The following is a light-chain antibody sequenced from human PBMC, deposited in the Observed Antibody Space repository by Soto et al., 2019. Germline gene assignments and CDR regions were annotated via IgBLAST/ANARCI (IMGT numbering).Light chain of an antibody. Sequence: DIPMTQSPPSLSASVGDRVTITCQASEHINNYLNWYQQIPGKAPKLLIYDASNLAAGAPSRISGSGSGTAFTFAISGLQPDDVATYYCQQYDSLPLTFGGGTKVVIK. CDR1: EHINNY. J-gene: IGKJ4*01. V-gene: IGKV1-33*01. CDR3: QQYDSLPLT. CDR2: DAS.